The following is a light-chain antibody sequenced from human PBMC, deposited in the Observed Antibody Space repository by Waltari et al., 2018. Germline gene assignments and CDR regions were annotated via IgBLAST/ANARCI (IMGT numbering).Light chain of an antibody. V-gene: IGLV2-14*03. Sequence: QSALTQPASVSGSPGQSITISCTGTRNDVGAYDFVPWYQHHPGKVPQLLIYDVHNRPSGASDRFSGSKSGNTASLTISGLQAGDEADYYCASKTNNAAVLFGGGTKVTVL. CDR3: ASKTNNAAVL. CDR2: DVH. J-gene: IGLJ3*02. CDR1: RNDVGAYDF.